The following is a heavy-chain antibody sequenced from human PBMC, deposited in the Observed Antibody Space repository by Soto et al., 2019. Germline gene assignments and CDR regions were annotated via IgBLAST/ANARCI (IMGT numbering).Heavy chain of an antibody. CDR1: GFPFRNYA. CDR2: LVRSGSTS. V-gene: IGHV3-23*01. J-gene: IGHJ5*02. Sequence: GESLRLSCAASGFPFRNYAMTWARQAPGTGLEWVSSLVRSGSTSYYADSVKGRFTISSDISANSLYLQMDSLRAEDTAVYYCSKDAVSGDVVWRRVAWGQGTVVNVAS. CDR3: SKDAVSGDVVWRRVA. D-gene: IGHD4-17*01.